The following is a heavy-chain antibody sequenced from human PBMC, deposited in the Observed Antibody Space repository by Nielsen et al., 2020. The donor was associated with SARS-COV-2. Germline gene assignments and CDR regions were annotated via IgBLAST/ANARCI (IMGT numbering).Heavy chain of an antibody. D-gene: IGHD6-13*01. Sequence: ASVKVTCKASGYTFTSYAMNWVRQAPGQGLEWMGWINTNTGNPTYAQGFTGRFVFSLDTSVSTAYLQISSLKAEYTAAYYCARAAPGSSWYYYGMDVWGQGTTVTVSS. CDR3: ARAAPGSSWYYYGMDV. J-gene: IGHJ6*02. CDR2: INTNTGNP. CDR1: GYTFTSYA. V-gene: IGHV7-4-1*02.